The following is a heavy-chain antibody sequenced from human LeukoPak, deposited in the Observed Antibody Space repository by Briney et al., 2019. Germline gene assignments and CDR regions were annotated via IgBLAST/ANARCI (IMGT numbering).Heavy chain of an antibody. Sequence: PSETLSLTCAVYGGSFSGYYWSWIRQPPGKGLEWIGEINHSGSTNYNPSLKSRVTISVDTSKNQFSLKLSSVTAADTAVYYCARLSRVYYDSSGYSAFWYYYYYMDVWGKGTTVTISS. CDR2: INHSGST. CDR1: GGSFSGYY. D-gene: IGHD3-22*01. CDR3: ARLSRVYYDSSGYSAFWYYYYYMDV. J-gene: IGHJ6*03. V-gene: IGHV4-34*01.